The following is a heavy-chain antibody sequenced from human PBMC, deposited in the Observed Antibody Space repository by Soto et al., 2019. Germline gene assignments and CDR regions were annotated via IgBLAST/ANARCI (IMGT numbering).Heavy chain of an antibody. CDR3: TTAGPLGIVVVRDFGY. CDR2: IKSKTDGGTT. Sequence: EVQLVESGGGLVKPGGSLRLSCAASGFTFSNAWMNWVRQAPGKGLEWVGRIKSKTDGGTTDYAAPVKGRFTISRDDSKNTLYLQMNSVKTEDTAVYYCTTAGPLGIVVVRDFGYWGQGTLVTVSS. CDR1: GFTFSNAW. V-gene: IGHV3-15*07. J-gene: IGHJ4*02. D-gene: IGHD3-22*01.